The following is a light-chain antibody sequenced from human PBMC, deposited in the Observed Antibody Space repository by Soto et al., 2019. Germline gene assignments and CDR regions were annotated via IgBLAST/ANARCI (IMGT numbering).Light chain of an antibody. V-gene: IGKV1-5*03. J-gene: IGKJ1*01. CDR1: QTISSW. CDR3: QQYNNWPQT. CDR2: KAS. Sequence: DIQMTQSPSTLSGSVGDRVTITCRASQTISSWLAWYQQKPGKAPKLLIYKASTLKSGVPARFSGSGSGTEFTLTITSLQSEDFAVYSCQQYNNWPQTFGQGTKVDIK.